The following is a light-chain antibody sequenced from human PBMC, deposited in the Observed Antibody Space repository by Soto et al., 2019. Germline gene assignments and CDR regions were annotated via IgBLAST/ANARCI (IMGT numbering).Light chain of an antibody. CDR2: SAS. J-gene: IGKJ4*01. CDR1: QDISSY. CDR3: QQLNSYPLT. V-gene: IGKV1-9*01. Sequence: IQLTQSPSSLSASVGDRVTSTCRASQDISSYLAWYQQKPGKAPKLLIYSASTLQSGVPSRFSGSGSGTDFTLAISSLQPGDFATYYCQQLNSYPLTFGGGTKVEIE.